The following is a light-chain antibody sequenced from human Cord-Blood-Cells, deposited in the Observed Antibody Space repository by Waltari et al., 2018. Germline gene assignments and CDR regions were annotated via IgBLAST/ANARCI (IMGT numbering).Light chain of an antibody. CDR2: KAS. Sequence: DIQMTQSPSTLSASVGDRVTITCLASQCISSWLAWYQQQPGKAPKQLIYKASSFESGVPSRFSGSGSGTEFTLTISSLQPDDFATYYCQQYNSYSTFGQGTKVEIK. J-gene: IGKJ1*01. V-gene: IGKV1-5*03. CDR1: QCISSW. CDR3: QQYNSYST.